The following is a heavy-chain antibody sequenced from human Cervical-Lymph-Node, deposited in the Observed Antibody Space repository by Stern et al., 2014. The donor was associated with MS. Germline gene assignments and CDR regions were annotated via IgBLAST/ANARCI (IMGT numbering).Heavy chain of an antibody. CDR1: GGSISGYD. Sequence: MQLVESGPGLVKPSETLSLTCTVSGGSISGYDCSWIRQPPGKGLEWIGHIYYSGSTNYMPSLKSRVSISIDTPKNQFSLKLSSVTAADTAVYYCARSRDAYSPLAYWGQGALVTVSS. CDR3: ARSRDAYSPLAY. V-gene: IGHV4-59*01. J-gene: IGHJ4*02. D-gene: IGHD5-24*01. CDR2: IYYSGST.